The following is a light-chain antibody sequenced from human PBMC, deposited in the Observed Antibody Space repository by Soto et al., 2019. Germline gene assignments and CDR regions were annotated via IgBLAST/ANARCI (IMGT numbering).Light chain of an antibody. J-gene: IGKJ1*01. CDR2: DAS. CDR3: QQRNNWPWT. CDR1: QSVSSN. V-gene: IGKV3-15*01. Sequence: IVMTQSPVTLSVSPGERATLSCRASQSVSSNLAWYQQKPGQAPRLLIDDASTRAAGIPARFNGGGSGTEFTLTISSLEPEDFAVYYCQQRNNWPWTFGQGTKVDIK.